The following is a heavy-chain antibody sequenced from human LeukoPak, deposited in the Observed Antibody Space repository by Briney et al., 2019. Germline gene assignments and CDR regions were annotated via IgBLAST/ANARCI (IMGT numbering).Heavy chain of an antibody. Sequence: GGSLRLSCAASGFTVSSNYMSWVRQAPGKGLEWVSVIYNNGNTYYADSVRGRFTISRDNSKNTLYLQMNSLRAEDTAVYYCAREVTGGNPFDYWGQGTLVTVSS. V-gene: IGHV3-53*01. CDR3: AREVTGGNPFDY. J-gene: IGHJ4*02. D-gene: IGHD4-23*01. CDR1: GFTVSSNY. CDR2: IYNNGNT.